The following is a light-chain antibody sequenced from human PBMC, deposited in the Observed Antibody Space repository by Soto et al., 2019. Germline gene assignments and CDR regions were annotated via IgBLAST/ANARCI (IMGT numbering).Light chain of an antibody. CDR3: AAWDDSLNGWV. CDR2: SNS. CDR1: SSNIGSNT. J-gene: IGLJ3*02. V-gene: IGLV1-44*01. Sequence: QSVLTQPPSASGTPGQRVTISCSGSSSNIGSNTVNWYQQLPGTAPKLLIHSNSERPSGVPDRFSGSKSGTSASLVISGLQSEDEADYSCAAWDDSLNGWVFGGGTQLTVL.